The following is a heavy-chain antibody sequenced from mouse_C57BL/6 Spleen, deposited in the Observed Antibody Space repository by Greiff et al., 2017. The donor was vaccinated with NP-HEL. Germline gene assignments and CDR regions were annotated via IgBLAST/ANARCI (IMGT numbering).Heavy chain of an antibody. J-gene: IGHJ1*03. CDR3: ATFHPLWYFGV. CDR2: IWGDGST. Sequence: VMLVESGPGLVAPSQSLSITCTVSGFSFTSYGVSWVRQPPGKGLEWLGVIWGDGSTNYHSALISRLSISKDNSKSQVFLKLNSLQTDDTAAYYCATFHPLWYFGVWGTGTTVTVSS. V-gene: IGHV2-3*01. CDR1: GFSFTSYG.